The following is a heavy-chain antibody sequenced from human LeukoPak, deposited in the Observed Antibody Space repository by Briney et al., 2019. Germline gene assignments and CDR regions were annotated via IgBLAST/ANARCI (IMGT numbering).Heavy chain of an antibody. V-gene: IGHV3-48*03. CDR1: GFTFSTYE. CDR3: ARDLRIISVDY. Sequence: PGGSLRLSCAASGFTFSTYEMNWVRQAPGKGLEWVSYISGSGSVVYSADAVKGRFTISRDNAKNSLFLQMNSLRVEDTAVYYCARDLRIISVDYWGQGTLVTVSS. J-gene: IGHJ4*02. CDR2: ISGSGSVV. D-gene: IGHD3-10*01.